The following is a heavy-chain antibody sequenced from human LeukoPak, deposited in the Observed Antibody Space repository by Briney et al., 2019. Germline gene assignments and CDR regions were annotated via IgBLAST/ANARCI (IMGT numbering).Heavy chain of an antibody. Sequence: GGSLRLSCAASGFMFRDAAMTWVRQAPGKGLEWVSLIASSGLNTYYADSVKGRSTISRDNSENTVSLQINSLRVEDTAIYYCARDIELSTWGLGTLVTVSS. V-gene: IGHV3-23*01. J-gene: IGHJ3*01. CDR3: ARDIELST. CDR2: IASSGLNT. D-gene: IGHD5-12*01. CDR1: GFMFRDAA.